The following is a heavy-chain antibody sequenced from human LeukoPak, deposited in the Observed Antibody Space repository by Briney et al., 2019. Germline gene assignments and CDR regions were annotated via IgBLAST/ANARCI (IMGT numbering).Heavy chain of an antibody. CDR2: LNPNSGGT. Sequence: GASVKVSCKASGYTFTGYYMHWVRQAPGQGLEWMGWLNPNSGGTNYAQKLQGRVTMTRDTSISTAYMELSRLRSDDTAVYYCASSEGNAEYSSSWYEDYMDVWGKGTTVTVSS. V-gene: IGHV1-2*02. CDR3: ASSEGNAEYSSSWYEDYMDV. CDR1: GYTFTGYY. J-gene: IGHJ6*03. D-gene: IGHD6-13*01.